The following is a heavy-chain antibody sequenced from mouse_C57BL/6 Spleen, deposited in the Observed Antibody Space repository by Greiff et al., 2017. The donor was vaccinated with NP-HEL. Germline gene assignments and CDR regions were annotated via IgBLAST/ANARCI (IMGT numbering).Heavy chain of an antibody. CDR2: INSDGGST. J-gene: IGHJ3*01. CDR3: ARRRITTGTWFAY. V-gene: IGHV5-2*01. CDR1: EYEFPSHD. D-gene: IGHD2-4*01. Sequence: EVMLVESGGGLVQPGESLKLSCESNEYEFPSHDMSWVRKTPEKRLVLVAAINSDGGSTYYPDTMERRFIISRDNTKKTLYLQMSSLRAEDTALYYCARRRITTGTWFAYWGQGTLVTVSA.